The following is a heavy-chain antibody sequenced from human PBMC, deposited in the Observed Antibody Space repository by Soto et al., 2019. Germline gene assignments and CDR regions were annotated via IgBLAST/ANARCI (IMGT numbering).Heavy chain of an antibody. J-gene: IGHJ4*02. D-gene: IGHD6-13*01. CDR3: ARSQHSRSIPVFDY. CDR2: IYSGGST. V-gene: IGHV3-66*01. CDR1: GFTVSSNY. Sequence: PGGSLRLSCAASGFTVSSNYMSWVRQAPGKGLEWVSVIYSGGSTYYADSVKGRFTISRDNSKNTLYLQMNSLRAEDTAVYYCARSQHSRSIPVFDYWGQGTLVTVSS.